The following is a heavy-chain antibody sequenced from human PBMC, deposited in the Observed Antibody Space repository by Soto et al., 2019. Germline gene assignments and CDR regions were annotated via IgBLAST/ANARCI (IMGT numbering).Heavy chain of an antibody. CDR3: ASSPGLGITFGGVIVRPFDY. CDR1: GFTFSSYA. CDR2: ISGSGGST. J-gene: IGHJ4*02. Sequence: PGGSLRLSCAASGFTFSSYAMSWVRQAPGKGLEWVSAISGSGGSTYYADSVKGRFTISRDNSKNTLYLQMNSLRAEDTAVYYCASSPGLGITFGGVIVRPFDYWGQGTLVTVSS. D-gene: IGHD3-16*02. V-gene: IGHV3-23*01.